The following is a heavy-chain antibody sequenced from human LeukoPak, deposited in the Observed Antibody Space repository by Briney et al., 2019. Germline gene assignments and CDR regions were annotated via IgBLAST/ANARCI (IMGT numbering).Heavy chain of an antibody. V-gene: IGHV1-2*04. D-gene: IGHD3-22*01. CDR1: GYTFTGYY. CDR2: INLNNDDT. J-gene: IGHJ4*02. CDR3: ARGYYYDSSGYYQLDY. Sequence: ASVKVSCKASGYTFTGYYMHWVRQAPGQGLEWMGWINLNNDDTDYAQKFQGWVTMTRDTSISTAYMELSRLRSDDTAVYYCARGYYYDSSGYYQLDYWGQGTLVTVSS.